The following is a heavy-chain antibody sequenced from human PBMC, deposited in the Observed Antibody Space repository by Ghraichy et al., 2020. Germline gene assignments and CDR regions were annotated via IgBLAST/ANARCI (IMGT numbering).Heavy chain of an antibody. CDR2: IYYSGST. CDR1: GGSISSSSFY. J-gene: IGHJ4*02. Sequence: SETLSLTCTVSGGSISSSSFYWGWIRQPPGKGLEWIGNIYYSGSTSYNPSLESRVTVSADTSKNQFSLRVSSVTVADTAVYFCARLSGRYYIWAFDYWGQGALVTVSS. D-gene: IGHD3-10*01. V-gene: IGHV4-39*01. CDR3: ARLSGRYYIWAFDY.